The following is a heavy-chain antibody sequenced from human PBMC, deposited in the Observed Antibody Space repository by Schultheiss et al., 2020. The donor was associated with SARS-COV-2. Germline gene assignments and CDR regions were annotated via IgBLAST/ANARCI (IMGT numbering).Heavy chain of an antibody. V-gene: IGHV3-64*01. D-gene: IGHD3-3*01. CDR3: ARVGVLRFLEWLFPFDY. J-gene: IGHJ4*02. Sequence: GSLRLSCAASGFTFSSYAMHWVRQAPGKGLEYVSAISSNGGSTYYANSVKGRFTISRDNSKNTLYLQMGSLRAEDMAVYYCARVGVLRFLEWLFPFDYWGQGTLVTVSS. CDR1: GFTFSSYA. CDR2: ISSNGGST.